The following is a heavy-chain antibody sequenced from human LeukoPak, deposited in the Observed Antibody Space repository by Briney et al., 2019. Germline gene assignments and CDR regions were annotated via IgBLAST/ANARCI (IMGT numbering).Heavy chain of an antibody. Sequence: GGSLRLSCAASGFTFSNAWMSWVRQAPGKGLEWVSVIYSGGSTYYADSVKGRFTISRDNSKNTLYLQMNSLRAEDTAVYYCARAYYYGSGSTYPYFDYWGQGTLVTVSS. D-gene: IGHD3-10*01. CDR3: ARAYYYGSGSTYPYFDY. J-gene: IGHJ4*02. CDR2: IYSGGST. CDR1: GFTFSNAW. V-gene: IGHV3-66*01.